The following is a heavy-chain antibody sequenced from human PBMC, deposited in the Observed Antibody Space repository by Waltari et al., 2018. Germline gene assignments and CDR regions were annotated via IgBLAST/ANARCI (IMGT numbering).Heavy chain of an antibody. CDR1: GGSISSYY. V-gene: IGHV4-59*01. D-gene: IGHD6-6*01. CDR2: IYYSGST. CDR3: ARDGESIAARRPYFDY. J-gene: IGHJ4*02. Sequence: QVQLQESGPGLVKPSETLSLTCTVSGGSISSYYWSWIRQSHGKGLEWIGYIYYSGSTNYNPSLKSRVTISVDTSKNQFSLKLSSVTAADTAVYYCARDGESIAARRPYFDYWGQGTLVTVSS.